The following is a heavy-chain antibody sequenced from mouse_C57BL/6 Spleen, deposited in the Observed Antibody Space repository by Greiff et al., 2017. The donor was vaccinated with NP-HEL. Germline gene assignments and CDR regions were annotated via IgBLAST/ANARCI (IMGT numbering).Heavy chain of an antibody. V-gene: IGHV1-4*01. CDR3: ARVFITTVVANYYAMDY. J-gene: IGHJ4*01. CDR1: GYTFTSYT. Sequence: QVQLKESGAELARPGASVKMSCKASGYTFTSYTMHWVKQRPGQGLEWIGYINPSSGYTKYNQKFKDKATLTADKSSSTAYMQLSSLTSEDSAVYYCARVFITTVVANYYAMDYWGQGTSVTVSS. D-gene: IGHD1-1*01. CDR2: INPSSGYT.